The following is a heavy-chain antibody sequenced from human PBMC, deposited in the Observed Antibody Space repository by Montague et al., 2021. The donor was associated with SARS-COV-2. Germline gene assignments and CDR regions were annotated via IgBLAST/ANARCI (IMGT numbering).Heavy chain of an antibody. D-gene: IGHD2-21*02. V-gene: IGHV4-38-2*02. CDR3: ARAPCVGDCNSLAFWFDP. J-gene: IGHJ5*02. Sequence: SETLSLTCTVFGYSISSGYFWAWLRQPPGKGLEWIGSIYHAGYIHYNPSLKSRVSISIDTSTNQISLRVTDVAAADTAVYYCARAPCVGDCNSLAFWFDPWGQGTLVSVSS. CDR1: GYSISSGYF. CDR2: IYHAGYI.